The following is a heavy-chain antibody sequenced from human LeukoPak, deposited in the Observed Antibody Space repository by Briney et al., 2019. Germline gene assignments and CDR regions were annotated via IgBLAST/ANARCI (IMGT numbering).Heavy chain of an antibody. D-gene: IGHD6-13*01. Sequence: SETLSLTCAVYGGSFSGYYWCWIRQPPGKGLEWIGEINHSGSTNYNPSLKSRVTISVDTSKNQFSLKLSSVTAADTAVYNCARSPRYSSSRNWFDPWGQGTLVTVSS. CDR3: ARSPRYSSSRNWFDP. V-gene: IGHV4-34*01. CDR1: GGSFSGYY. J-gene: IGHJ5*02. CDR2: INHSGST.